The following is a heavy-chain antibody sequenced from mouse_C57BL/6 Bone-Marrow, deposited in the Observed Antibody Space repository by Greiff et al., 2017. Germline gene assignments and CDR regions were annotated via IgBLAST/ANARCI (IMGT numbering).Heavy chain of an antibody. V-gene: IGHV3-6*01. CDR2: ISYDGSN. D-gene: IGHD1-1*01. CDR3: ARGGYYGSREGFAY. CDR1: GYSITSGYY. Sequence: EVQLQQSGPGLVKPSQSLSLTCSVTGYSITSGYYWNWIRQFPGNKLEWMGYISYDGSNNYNPSLKNRISITRDTSKNQFFLKLNSVTTEDTATYYCARGGYYGSREGFAYWGQGTLVTVSA. J-gene: IGHJ3*01.